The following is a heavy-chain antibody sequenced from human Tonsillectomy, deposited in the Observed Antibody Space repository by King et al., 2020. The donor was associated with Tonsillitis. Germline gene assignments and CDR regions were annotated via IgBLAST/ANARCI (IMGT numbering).Heavy chain of an antibody. D-gene: IGHD3-22*01. CDR1: ELTFSSYN. CDR2: ISSSSSTI. J-gene: IGHJ4*02. CDR3: ARDYYDSSGYWKGGY. Sequence: DVQLVESGGGLVQPGGSLRLSCAASELTFSSYNMNWVRQAPGKGLEWVSYISSSSSTIYYADSVKGRFTISRDNAKNSLYLQMNSLRDEDTAVYYCARDYYDSSGYWKGGYWGQGTLVTVSS. V-gene: IGHV3-48*02.